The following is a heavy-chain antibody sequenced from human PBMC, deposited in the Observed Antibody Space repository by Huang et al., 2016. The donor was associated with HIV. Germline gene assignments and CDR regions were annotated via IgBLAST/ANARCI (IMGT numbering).Heavy chain of an antibody. CDR1: GFTFGDYA. CDR2: IRSKADGGTT. CDR3: TRELLALVRGPIGY. J-gene: IGHJ4*02. Sequence: EVQLVESGGGLVQPGRSLRLSCPASGFTFGDYAMGWFRQGPGKGLEWVGVIRSKADGGTTEYAASVKGRFSISRDDSKSIAYLQMNSLKTEDTAVYFCTRELLALVRGPIGYWGQGTLVTVSS. V-gene: IGHV3-49*03. D-gene: IGHD3-10*01.